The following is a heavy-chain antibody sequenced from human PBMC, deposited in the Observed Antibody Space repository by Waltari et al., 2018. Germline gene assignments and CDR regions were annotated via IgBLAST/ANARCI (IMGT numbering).Heavy chain of an antibody. CDR3: ARDPERGALDY. J-gene: IGHJ4*02. V-gene: IGHV3-7*01. D-gene: IGHD1-26*01. Sequence: EVQVVESGGGLVQPGESLRLSCAASGFTFSSSWMSWVRQPPGKGLGGVANIKYDGSEEYYVDSVKGRFTISRDNAKNSLYLQMNSLRVEDTAVYYCARDPERGALDYWGQGTLVAVSS. CDR1: GFTFSSSW. CDR2: IKYDGSEE.